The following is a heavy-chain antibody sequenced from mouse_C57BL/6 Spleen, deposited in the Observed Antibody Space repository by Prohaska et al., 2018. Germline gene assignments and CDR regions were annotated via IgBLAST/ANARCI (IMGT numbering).Heavy chain of an antibody. Sequence: HGKSLEWIGDINPNNGGTSYNQKFKGKATLTVDKSSSTAYMELRSLTSEDSAVYYCARSPHDGYYRGYYFDYWGQGTTLTVSS. CDR2: INPNNGGT. D-gene: IGHD2-3*01. V-gene: IGHV1-26*01. CDR3: ARSPHDGYYRGYYFDY. J-gene: IGHJ2*01.